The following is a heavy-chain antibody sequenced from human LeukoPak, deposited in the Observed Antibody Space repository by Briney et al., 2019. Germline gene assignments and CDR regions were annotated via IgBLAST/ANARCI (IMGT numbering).Heavy chain of an antibody. D-gene: IGHD3-10*01. Sequence: SETLSLTCAVYGGSFSGYYWSWIRQPPGKGLEWIGEINHSGSTNYNPSLKSRVTISVDTSKNQFSLKLSSVTAADTAVYYCAIPYYYGSGSWLYWGQGTLVTVSS. CDR1: GGSFSGYY. V-gene: IGHV4-34*01. CDR2: INHSGST. J-gene: IGHJ4*02. CDR3: AIPYYYGSGSWLY.